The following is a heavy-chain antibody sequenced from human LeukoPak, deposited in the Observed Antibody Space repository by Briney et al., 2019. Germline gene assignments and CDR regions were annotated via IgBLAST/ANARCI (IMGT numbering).Heavy chain of an antibody. D-gene: IGHD2-21*02. CDR1: GGSFSGYY. CDR3: AREYEGAVVVTAIRGAHYYFDY. V-gene: IGHV4-34*01. Sequence: SETLSLTCAVYGGSFSGYYWSWIRQPPGKGLEWIGEINHSGSTNYNPSLKSRVTISVDTSKNQFSLKLSSVTAADTAVYYCAREYEGAVVVTAIRGAHYYFDYWGQGTLVTVSS. J-gene: IGHJ4*02. CDR2: INHSGST.